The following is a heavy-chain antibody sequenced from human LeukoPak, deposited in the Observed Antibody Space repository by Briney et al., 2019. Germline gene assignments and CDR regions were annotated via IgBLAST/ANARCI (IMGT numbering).Heavy chain of an antibody. CDR3: AKGHTIFGVVKSKYFQH. J-gene: IGHJ1*01. Sequence: GGSLRLSCAASGVTLRNYGLSWVRHTPGKGLEWVSAISGSGGSTYYADSVKGRFTISRDNSKNTLYLQMNSLRAEDTAVYYCAKGHTIFGVVKSKYFQHWGQGTLVTVSS. CDR1: GVTLRNYG. CDR2: ISGSGGST. D-gene: IGHD3-3*01. V-gene: IGHV3-23*01.